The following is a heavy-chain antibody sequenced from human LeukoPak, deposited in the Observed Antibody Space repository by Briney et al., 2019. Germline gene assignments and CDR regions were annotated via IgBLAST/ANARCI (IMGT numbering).Heavy chain of an antibody. Sequence: SETLSLTCGVSGGSITNTNYWTWVRQPPGKGLEWIGEVNLRGSTNYNPSLMGRVAISVDTSENHISLQLTSVTAADTAVYYCASARESCIGSTCYEYFHHWGQGTPLTVSS. J-gene: IGHJ1*01. V-gene: IGHV4-4*02. D-gene: IGHD2-2*01. CDR2: VNLRGST. CDR3: ASARESCIGSTCYEYFHH. CDR1: GGSITNTNY.